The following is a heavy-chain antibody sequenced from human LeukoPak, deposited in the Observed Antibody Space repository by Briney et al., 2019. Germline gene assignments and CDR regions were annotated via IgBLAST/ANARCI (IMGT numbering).Heavy chain of an antibody. J-gene: IGHJ4*02. CDR1: GFTFSSYS. D-gene: IGHD1-26*01. CDR3: TRKGSQWDFLVDY. Sequence: PGGFLRLSCAASGFTFSSYSMNWVRQAPGKGLEWVSSITSSGRYIYYADSVEGRFTISRDNSETSPYLQMDSLTAEDTADYYCTRKGSQWDFLVDYWGQGTRVAVSP. CDR2: ITSSGRYI. V-gene: IGHV3-21*01.